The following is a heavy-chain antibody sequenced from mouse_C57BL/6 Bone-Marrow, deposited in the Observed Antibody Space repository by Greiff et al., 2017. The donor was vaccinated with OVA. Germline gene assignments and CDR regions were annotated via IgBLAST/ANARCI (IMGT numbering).Heavy chain of an antibody. V-gene: IGHV1-63*01. CDR1: GYTFTNYW. Sequence: QVQLQQSGAELVRPGTSVKMSCKASGYTFTNYWIGWAKQRPGHGLEWIGDIYPGGGYTNYNEKFKGKVTLTADKSSSPAYMQFSSLTSEDSAIYYCARHPWDGYYGYWGQGTTLTVSS. D-gene: IGHD2-3*01. CDR3: ARHPWDGYYGY. J-gene: IGHJ2*01. CDR2: IYPGGGYT.